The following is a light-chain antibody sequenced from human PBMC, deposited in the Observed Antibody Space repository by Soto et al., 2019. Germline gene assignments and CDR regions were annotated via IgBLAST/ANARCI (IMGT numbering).Light chain of an antibody. CDR3: SSYTSSSTLGV. J-gene: IGLJ1*01. Sequence: QSALTQPASVSGPPGQSITISCTGTSSDVGGYNYVSWYQQHPGKAPKLMIYEVSNRPSGVSNRFSGSKSGNTASLTISGLQAGDEADYYCSSYTSSSTLGVFGTGTKVTVL. CDR1: SSDVGGYNY. V-gene: IGLV2-14*01. CDR2: EVS.